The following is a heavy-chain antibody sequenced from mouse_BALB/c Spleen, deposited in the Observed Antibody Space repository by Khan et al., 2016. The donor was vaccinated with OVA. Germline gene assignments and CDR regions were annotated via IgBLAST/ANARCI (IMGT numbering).Heavy chain of an antibody. CDR2: ISSSGSA. D-gene: IGHD2-14*01. J-gene: IGHJ4*01. Sequence: QLEESGPGLVKPSQSLSLTCTVTGYSITSDYAWNWIRQFPGDRLEWMGYISSSGSASYNPSLKSRISFTRDTSKNQFFLQLKSVTTEDTATYFGARSLYYSYGYGLDYWGRGSSVTVSS. CDR1: GYSITSDYA. CDR3: ARSLYYSYGYGLDY. V-gene: IGHV3-2*02.